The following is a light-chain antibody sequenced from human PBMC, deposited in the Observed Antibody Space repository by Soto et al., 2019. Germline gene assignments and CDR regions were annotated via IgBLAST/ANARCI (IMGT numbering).Light chain of an antibody. J-gene: IGLJ1*01. V-gene: IGLV2-14*01. CDR1: SSDVGGYNY. CDR3: SSYTSSTDYV. Sequence: QSALTQPASVSGSPGQSITISCTGTSSDVGGYNYVSWYQLHPGKAPKLILYEVTNRPSGVSDRFSGSKSGNTASLTISGLQAEDEADYYCSSYTSSTDYVLGNGTKVTV. CDR2: EVT.